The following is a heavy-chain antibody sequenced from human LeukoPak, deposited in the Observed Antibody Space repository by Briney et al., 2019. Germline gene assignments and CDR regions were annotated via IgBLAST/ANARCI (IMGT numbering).Heavy chain of an antibody. Sequence: SETLSLTCTVSGGAISSYYWSWIRQPPGKGLEWIGYIYYSGSTNYNPSLKSRVTISVDTSKNQFSLKLSSVTAADTAVYYCARDGAGIDYWGQGTLVTVSS. CDR3: ARDGAGIDY. J-gene: IGHJ4*02. V-gene: IGHV4-59*01. CDR2: IYYSGST. CDR1: GGAISSYY. D-gene: IGHD1-26*01.